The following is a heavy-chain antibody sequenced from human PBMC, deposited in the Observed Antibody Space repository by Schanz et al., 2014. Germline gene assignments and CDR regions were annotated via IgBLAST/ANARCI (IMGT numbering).Heavy chain of an antibody. D-gene: IGHD2-15*01. CDR3: AAGGGFLIDY. Sequence: HLVESGGGLIQPGGSLRLSCAASGFTVSDNYMTWVRQAPGKGLEWVSTIDTAGSYTSYVDSVKGRFTISRDNAKNTLYLQMNSLRAEDTAVYYCAAGGGFLIDYWGQGTLVTVSS. J-gene: IGHJ4*02. CDR2: IDTAGSYT. CDR1: GFTVSDNY. V-gene: IGHV3-74*02.